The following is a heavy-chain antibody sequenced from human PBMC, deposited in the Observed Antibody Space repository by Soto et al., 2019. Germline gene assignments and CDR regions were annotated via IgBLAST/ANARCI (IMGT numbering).Heavy chain of an antibody. CDR2: ISGSGGST. CDR1: GFTFSSYA. J-gene: IGHJ5*02. D-gene: IGHD3-10*01. V-gene: IGHV3-23*01. Sequence: GGSLRLSCAASGFTFSSYAMSWVRQAPGKGLEWVSAISGSGGSTYYADYVKGRFTISRDNSKNTLYLQMNSLRAEDTAVYYFAKDPEDLYGSGSYDPPRWFDPWGQGTLVTVSS. CDR3: AKDPEDLYGSGSYDPPRWFDP.